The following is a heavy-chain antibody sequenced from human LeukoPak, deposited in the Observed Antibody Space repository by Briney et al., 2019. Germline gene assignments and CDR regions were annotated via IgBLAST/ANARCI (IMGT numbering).Heavy chain of an antibody. D-gene: IGHD6-6*01. J-gene: IGHJ3*02. Sequence: ASVKVSCKASGYTFTSYGISWVRQAPGQGLEWIGRIIPILGIANYAQKFQGRVTMTEDTSTDTAYMELSSLRSEDTAVYYCATDPSIAARSDAFDIWGQGTMVTVSS. CDR1: GYTFTSYG. V-gene: IGHV1-69*04. CDR2: IIPILGIA. CDR3: ATDPSIAARSDAFDI.